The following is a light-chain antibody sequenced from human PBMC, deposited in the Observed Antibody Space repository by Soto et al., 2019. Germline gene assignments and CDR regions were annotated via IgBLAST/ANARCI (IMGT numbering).Light chain of an antibody. CDR2: GFS. CDR3: SSYTSSSTLV. CDR1: SSDVGGYNY. Sequence: QSVLTQPASVSGSPGQSITISCTGTSSDVGGYNYVSWYQQHPGKAPKLMIYGFSNRPSGVSNRFSGSKSGNTASLTISGLQAEDEADYYCSSYTSSSTLVFGGGTKVTVL. V-gene: IGLV2-14*01. J-gene: IGLJ2*01.